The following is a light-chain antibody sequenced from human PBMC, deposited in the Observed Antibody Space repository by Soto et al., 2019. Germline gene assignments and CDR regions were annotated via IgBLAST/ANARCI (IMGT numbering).Light chain of an antibody. CDR1: SSDVGSYNL. CDR2: EVS. V-gene: IGLV2-23*02. Sequence: QSALTQPASVSGSPGQSITNSCTGTSSDVGSYNLVSWYQQHPGKAPKLMIYEVSKRPSGVSNRFSGSKSGNTASLTISGLQAEDEADYYCCSYAGSSTSVFGGGTTLTVL. J-gene: IGLJ2*01. CDR3: CSYAGSSTSV.